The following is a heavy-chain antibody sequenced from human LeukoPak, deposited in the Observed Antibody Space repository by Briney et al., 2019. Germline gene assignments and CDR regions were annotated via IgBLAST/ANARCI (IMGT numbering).Heavy chain of an antibody. D-gene: IGHD2-15*01. J-gene: IGHJ6*04. V-gene: IGHV4-34*01. CDR1: GGSFSGYY. Sequence: SETLSHTCAVYGGSFSGYYWSWIRQPPGKGLEWIGEINHSGSTNYNPSLKSRVTISVDTSKNQFSLKLSSVTAADTAVYYCARGPYCSGGSCYSQGYYYGMDVWGKGTTVTVSS. CDR2: INHSGST. CDR3: ARGPYCSGGSCYSQGYYYGMDV.